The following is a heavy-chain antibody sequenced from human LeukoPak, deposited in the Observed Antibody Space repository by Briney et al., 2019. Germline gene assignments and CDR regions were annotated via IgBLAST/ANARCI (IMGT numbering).Heavy chain of an antibody. Sequence: TGGSLRLSCAASGFTFSSYAMSWVRQAPGKGLEWVSAISGSGGGTYYADSVKGRFTISRDNSKNTLYLQMNSLRAEDTAVYYCAKVGRSWELPYFDYWGQGTLVTVSS. CDR1: GFTFSSYA. CDR3: AKVGRSWELPYFDY. V-gene: IGHV3-23*01. J-gene: IGHJ4*02. D-gene: IGHD1-26*01. CDR2: ISGSGGGT.